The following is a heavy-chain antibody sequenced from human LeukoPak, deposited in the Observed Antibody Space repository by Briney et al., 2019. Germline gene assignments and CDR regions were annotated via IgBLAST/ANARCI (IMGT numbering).Heavy chain of an antibody. V-gene: IGHV4-4*02. J-gene: IGHJ4*02. D-gene: IGHD2-15*01. Sequence: PSETLSLTCAVSGGSISSSNWWSWVRQPPGKGLEWIGEIYHSGSTNYNPSLKSRVTISVDKSKNQFSLKLSSVTAADTAVYYCARLDIPRYCSGGSCYSGDYWGQGTLVTVSS. CDR1: GGSISSSNW. CDR2: IYHSGST. CDR3: ARLDIPRYCSGGSCYSGDY.